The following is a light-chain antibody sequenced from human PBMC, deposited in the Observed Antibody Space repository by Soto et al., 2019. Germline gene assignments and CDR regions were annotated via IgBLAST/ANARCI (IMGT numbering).Light chain of an antibody. Sequence: QSVLTQPPSASGSPRQRVTISFSGGSSNFKINTVTLYQQLPGAAPKPRIYSNNHPPSGTPDRFSASKSGTSASLAIGGLQPEDDGTYHCATWDDSLNGLVFGGGTKLTVL. V-gene: IGLV1-44*01. CDR3: ATWDDSLNGLV. CDR1: SSNFKINT. CDR2: SNN. J-gene: IGLJ3*02.